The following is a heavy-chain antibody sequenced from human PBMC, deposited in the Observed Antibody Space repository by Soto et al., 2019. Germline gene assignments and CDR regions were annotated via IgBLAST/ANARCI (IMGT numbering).Heavy chain of an antibody. CDR3: TSSYSTPSSPDY. CDR1: GGSMRNYY. Sequence: SETLSLTCSVSGGSMRNYYWNWIRQPPGRGLEWIGYVYHSGSTNYNPSLKSRVSMSVDVSRNHFSLTLHSVTAADTSVYFGTSSYSTPSSPDYWGQGTLVTVSS. V-gene: IGHV4-59*01. D-gene: IGHD6-13*01. CDR2: VYHSGST. J-gene: IGHJ4*02.